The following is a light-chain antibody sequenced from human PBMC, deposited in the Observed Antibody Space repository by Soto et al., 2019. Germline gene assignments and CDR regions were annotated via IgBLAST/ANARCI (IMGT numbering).Light chain of an antibody. V-gene: IGKV3-15*01. J-gene: IGKJ4*01. CDR2: VAS. CDR3: QQYNKWPLT. Sequence: EIVMTRSPATLSVSPGERVTLSCRASQSVSSNLAWYQQKVGQAPRLLIYVASTRATGIPARFSGSGSETEFTLTISSLQSEDFAVYYCQQYNKWPLTFGGGTKVEIK. CDR1: QSVSSN.